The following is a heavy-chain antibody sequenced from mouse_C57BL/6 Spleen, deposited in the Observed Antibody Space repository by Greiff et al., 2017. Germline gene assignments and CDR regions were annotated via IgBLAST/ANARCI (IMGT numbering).Heavy chain of an antibody. J-gene: IGHJ2*01. CDR1: GYTFTDYN. D-gene: IGHD2-2*01. CDR3: ARSGGLRRGYYFDY. Sequence: VQLQQSGPELVKPGASVKIPCKASGYTFTDYNMDWVKQSHGKSLEWIGDINPNNGGTIYNQKFKGKATLNVDKSSSTAYMELRSLTSEDTAVYYCARSGGLRRGYYFDYWGQGTTLTVSS. CDR2: INPNNGGT. V-gene: IGHV1-18*01.